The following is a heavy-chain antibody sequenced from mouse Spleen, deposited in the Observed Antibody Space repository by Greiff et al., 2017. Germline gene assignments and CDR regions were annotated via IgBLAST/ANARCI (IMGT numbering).Heavy chain of an antibody. D-gene: IGHD2-3*01. J-gene: IGHJ2*01. CDR1: GYSFTGYY. CDR3: ARSGDGYSLYFDY. V-gene: IGHV1-42*01. Sequence: VQLQQSGPELVKPGASVKISCKASGYSFTGYYMNWVKQSPEKSLEWIGEINPSTGGTTYNQKFKAKATLTVDKSSSTAYMQLKSLTSEDSAVYYCARSGDGYSLYFDYWGQGTTLTVSS. CDR2: INPSTGGT.